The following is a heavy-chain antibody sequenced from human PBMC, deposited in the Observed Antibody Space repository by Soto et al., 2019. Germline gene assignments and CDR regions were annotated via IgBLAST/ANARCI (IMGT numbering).Heavy chain of an antibody. V-gene: IGHV4-59*01. CDR2: VYYSGST. J-gene: IGHJ4*02. D-gene: IGHD5-12*01. CDR3: AKYRRTDAEGYRLDF. CDR1: VGSISGYY. Sequence: ETLSLTCTLSVGSISGYYWSWIRQPPGKGLEWIGYVYYSGSTKYNPSLESRVTISVDMSNNQFSLMLTSVTAADTAVYYCAKYRRTDAEGYRLDFWGQGTLVSVSS.